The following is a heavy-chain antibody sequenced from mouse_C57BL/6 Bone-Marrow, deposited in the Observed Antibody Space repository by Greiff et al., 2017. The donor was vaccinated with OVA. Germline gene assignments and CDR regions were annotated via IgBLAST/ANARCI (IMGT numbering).Heavy chain of an antibody. CDR2: ISDGGSYT. D-gene: IGHD1-1*01. CDR3: ARDYYGSSWAY. V-gene: IGHV5-4*01. CDR1: GFTFSSYA. J-gene: IGHJ3*01. Sequence: EVQGVESGGGLVKPGGSLKLSCAASGFTFSSYAMSWVRQTPEKRLEWVATISDGGSYTYYPDNVKGRFTISRDNAKNNLYLQMSHLKSEDTAMYYCARDYYGSSWAYWGQGTLVTVSA.